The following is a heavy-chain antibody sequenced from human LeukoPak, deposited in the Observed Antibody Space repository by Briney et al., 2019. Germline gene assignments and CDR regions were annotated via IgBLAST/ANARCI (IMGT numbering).Heavy chain of an antibody. V-gene: IGHV3-53*01. D-gene: IGHD3-16*01. J-gene: IGHJ4*02. CDR3: ARARRWGSFDY. CDR2: IYSGGGT. CDR1: GFTVSSNY. Sequence: GGSLRLSCAASGFTVSSNYMTWVRQAPGKGLEWVSVIYSGGGTYYADSVKGRFTISRDNFKNTLYLQMNSLRAEDTAVYYCARARRWGSFDYWGQGTLVTVSS.